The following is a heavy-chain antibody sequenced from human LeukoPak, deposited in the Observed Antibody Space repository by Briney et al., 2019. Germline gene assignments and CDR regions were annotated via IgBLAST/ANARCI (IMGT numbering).Heavy chain of an antibody. J-gene: IGHJ3*02. CDR3: ATNYGSGRGTFDI. D-gene: IGHD3-10*01. Sequence: PGGSLRLSCAASGFTFSDYYMSWIRQAPGKGLEWVLYISSSGSTIYYTDSVKGRFTISRDNSKNSLYLQMNSLSAEDTAVYYCATNYGSGRGTFDIWGQGTMVTVSS. CDR2: ISSSGSTI. V-gene: IGHV3-11*04. CDR1: GFTFSDYY.